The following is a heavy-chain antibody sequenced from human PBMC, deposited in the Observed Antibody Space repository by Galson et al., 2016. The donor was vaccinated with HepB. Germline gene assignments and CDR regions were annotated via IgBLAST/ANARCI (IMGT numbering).Heavy chain of an antibody. V-gene: IGHV3-7*01. CDR1: GFPFTTFW. CDR2: INQHGSEK. J-gene: IGHJ6*02. D-gene: IGHD2-2*01. Sequence: SLRLSCAASGFPFTTFWMIWVRQAPGEGLEWVANINQHGSEKYYLDSVKGRFTISRDNTKNLLFLQMNSLRAEDTAVYYCARPAFCGSTSCYDLDVWGQGTTVTVSS. CDR3: ARPAFCGSTSCYDLDV.